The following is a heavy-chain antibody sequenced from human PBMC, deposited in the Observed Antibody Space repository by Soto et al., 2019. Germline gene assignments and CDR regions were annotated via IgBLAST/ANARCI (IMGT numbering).Heavy chain of an antibody. D-gene: IGHD6-13*01. J-gene: IGHJ4*02. CDR2: ISGSGGGT. Sequence: EVQLLESGGGLVQPGGSLRLSCAASGFTFSSYAMSWVRQAPGKGLEWVSIISGSGGGTYYADSVKGRFTISRDNSKNTLYLQVNSLRAEDTAVYYCAKGDSSWSYCDFWGQGTMVTVSS. CDR3: AKGDSSWSYCDF. V-gene: IGHV3-23*01. CDR1: GFTFSSYA.